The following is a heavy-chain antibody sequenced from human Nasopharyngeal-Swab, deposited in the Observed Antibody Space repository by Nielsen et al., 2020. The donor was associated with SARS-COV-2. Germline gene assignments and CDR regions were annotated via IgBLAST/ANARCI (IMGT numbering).Heavy chain of an antibody. CDR2: VSGRGGST. CDR3: AREGGYSYGWSTYYYYGMDV. CDR1: GFTFSSYA. V-gene: IGHV3-23*01. Sequence: GESLKISCAASGFTFSSYAMSWVRQAPGKGLEWVSSVSGRGGSTHYADSVKGRFTISRDNSRNTLYLQMNSLRAEDTAVYYCAREGGYSYGWSTYYYYGMDVWGQGTTVTVSS. D-gene: IGHD5-18*01. J-gene: IGHJ6*02.